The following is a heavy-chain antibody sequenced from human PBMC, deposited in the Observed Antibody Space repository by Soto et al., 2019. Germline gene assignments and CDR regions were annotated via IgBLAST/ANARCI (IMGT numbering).Heavy chain of an antibody. V-gene: IGHV4-34*01. CDR1: GGSFTGDY. CDR2: INHGGAA. J-gene: IGHJ6*02. Sequence: QVQLHQWGAGLLRPAETLSLTCAINGGSFTGDYWNWIRQAPGQALGWVGEINHGGAANVHPSLKTRILLSIDAPKTLFSVTLTSLSAPESAIYFCARGGVHLFPGTPFRYYAIDLWGQGTAVIISS. CDR3: ARGGVHLFPGTPFRYYAIDL. D-gene: IGHD3-3*01.